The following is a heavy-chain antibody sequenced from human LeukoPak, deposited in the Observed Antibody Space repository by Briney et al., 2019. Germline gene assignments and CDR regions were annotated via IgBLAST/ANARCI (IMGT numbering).Heavy chain of an antibody. Sequence: GGSLRLSCAASGFTFSSYAIHWVRQAPGKGLEWVAVISSDGSNKYYADSVKGRFTISRDNAKNSLYLQMNSLRDEDTAVYYCARGGPLVRGVIITLDYWGQETLVTVSS. CDR1: GFTFSSYA. J-gene: IGHJ4*02. CDR2: ISSDGSNK. D-gene: IGHD3-10*01. CDR3: ARGGPLVRGVIITLDY. V-gene: IGHV3-30-3*01.